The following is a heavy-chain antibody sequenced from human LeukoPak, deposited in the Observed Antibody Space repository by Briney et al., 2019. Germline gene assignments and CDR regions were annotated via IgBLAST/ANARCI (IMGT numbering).Heavy chain of an antibody. V-gene: IGHV4-34*01. CDR3: KLWSYYYNMDV. Sequence: SETLALTCAVFGGSFSGYYWSWIRQPPGKGLEWIGEINHIGGTDYNPSLKSRLTISVDTSKNQLSLKLSSVTAADTAVYYCKLWSYYYNMDVWGQGNKIIVSS. CDR1: GGSFSGYY. CDR2: INHIGGT. J-gene: IGHJ6*02. D-gene: IGHD2/OR15-2a*01.